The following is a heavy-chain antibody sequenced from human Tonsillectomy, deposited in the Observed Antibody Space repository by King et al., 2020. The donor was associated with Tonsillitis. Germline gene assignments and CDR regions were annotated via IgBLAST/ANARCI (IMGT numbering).Heavy chain of an antibody. Sequence: VQLVESGGGLVKPGGSLRLSCAASGFTFSNAWMSWVRQAPGKGLEWVGRIKTKTDGGTTDYAAPVKGRFTISRDDSKNTLYLQMNSLKTEDTAVYYCTTDLSLTPVTREDAFDIWGQGTMVTVSS. CDR1: GFTFSNAW. CDR3: TTDLSLTPVTREDAFDI. V-gene: IGHV3-15*01. D-gene: IGHD4-17*01. CDR2: IKTKTDGGTT. J-gene: IGHJ3*02.